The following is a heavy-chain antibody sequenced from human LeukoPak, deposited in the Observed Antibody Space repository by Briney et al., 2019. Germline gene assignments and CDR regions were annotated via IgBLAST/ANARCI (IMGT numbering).Heavy chain of an antibody. J-gene: IGHJ4*02. Sequence: GGSLRLSCAVSGFSFTNAWMNWVRQAPGKGLEWVGRIKSKTDGGTTDYAAPVKGRFTISRDVSQTTLYLQMNSLQAEDTAVYYCTTGGGYPIDYWGQGTLVTVPS. CDR3: TTGGGYPIDY. CDR2: IKSKTDGGTT. D-gene: IGHD3-22*01. CDR1: GFSFTNAW. V-gene: IGHV3-15*01.